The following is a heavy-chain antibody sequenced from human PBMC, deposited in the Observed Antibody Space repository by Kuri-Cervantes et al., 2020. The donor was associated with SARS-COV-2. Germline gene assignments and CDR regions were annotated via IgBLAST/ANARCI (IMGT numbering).Heavy chain of an antibody. J-gene: IGHJ5*02. V-gene: IGHV3-15*07. CDR2: IKSKTDGGTT. CDR1: GFTFSNAW. D-gene: IGHD3-16*01. CDR3: TTVLVFGWFDP. Sequence: GESLKISCAASGFTFSNAWMNWVRQAPGKGQEWVGRIKSKTDGGTTDYAAPVKGRFTISRDDSKNTLYLQMNSLKTEDTAVYYCTTVLVFGWFDPWGQGTLVTVSS.